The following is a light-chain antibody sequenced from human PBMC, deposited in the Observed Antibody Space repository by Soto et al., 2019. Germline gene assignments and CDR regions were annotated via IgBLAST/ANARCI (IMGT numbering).Light chain of an antibody. J-gene: IGKJ3*01. CDR1: QSVRDN. CDR2: GAS. Sequence: EIVMTQSPPTLSVSPGERATLSCRASQSVRDNLAWYQQKPGQAPRLLIYGASTRATDIPARFSGSGSGTEFTLTISSLQSEDFAVYYCQHYDSWPPLFGPGTKVDIK. CDR3: QHYDSWPPL. V-gene: IGKV3-15*01.